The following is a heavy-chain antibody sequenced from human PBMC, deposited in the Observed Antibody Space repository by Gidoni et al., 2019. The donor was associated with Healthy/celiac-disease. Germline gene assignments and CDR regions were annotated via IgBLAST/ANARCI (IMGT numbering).Heavy chain of an antibody. CDR1: GGSIRSYY. D-gene: IGHD6-6*01. J-gene: IGHJ4*02. V-gene: IGHV4-4*07. Sequence: QVQLQESGPGLVKPSETLSLTCSVSGGSIRSYYWSWIRQPAGKGLEWIGHVYTSGSTKYNPSLKSRVTRSVDTSKNQLSLKLSSVTAADTAVYYWAGGGGSIAALYYFDYWGQGTLVTVSS. CDR3: AGGGGSIAALYYFDY. CDR2: VYTSGST.